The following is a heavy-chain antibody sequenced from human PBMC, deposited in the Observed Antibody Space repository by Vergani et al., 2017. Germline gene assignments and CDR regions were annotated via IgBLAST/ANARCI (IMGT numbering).Heavy chain of an antibody. CDR2: INHSGST. J-gene: IGHJ6*02. CDR1: GGSFSGYY. CDR3: AKATRGILLWFGELCRGSKGGMDV. Sequence: QVQLQQWGAGLLKPSETLSLTCAVYGGSFSGYYWSWIRQPPGKGLEWSGEINHSGSTNYNPYLKSRVTISVETSKNQFSLKLSSVTAADTAVYCCAKATRGILLWFGELCRGSKGGMDVWGQGTTVTVSS. D-gene: IGHD3-10*01. V-gene: IGHV4-34*01.